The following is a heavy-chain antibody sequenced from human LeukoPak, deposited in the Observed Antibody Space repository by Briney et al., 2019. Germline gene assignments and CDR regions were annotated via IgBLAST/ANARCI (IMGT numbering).Heavy chain of an antibody. V-gene: IGHV4-4*07. J-gene: IGHJ5*02. CDR3: AGTTVTAYWFDP. Sequence: SETLSLTCTVSGGSISSYYWSWIRQPAGKGLEWIGRIYTSGSTNYNPPLKSRVTVSVDTPKNQFSLKLSSVTAADTAVYYCAGTTVTAYWFDPWGQGTLVTVSS. D-gene: IGHD4-11*01. CDR2: IYTSGST. CDR1: GGSISSYY.